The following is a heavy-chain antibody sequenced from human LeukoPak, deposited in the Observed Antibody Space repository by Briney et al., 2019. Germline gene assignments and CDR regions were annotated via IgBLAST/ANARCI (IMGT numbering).Heavy chain of an antibody. J-gene: IGHJ4*02. Sequence: GGSLRLFCTASGFTFSNCDMNWVRQAPGKGLEWVSTISASGGSTYYADSVKGRFTISRDNSKNTLYLQMDSLRAEDTAVYYCAKDRGSHFDYWGQGTLVTVSS. CDR2: ISASGGST. V-gene: IGHV3-23*01. CDR1: GFTFSNCD. D-gene: IGHD1-26*01. CDR3: AKDRGSHFDY.